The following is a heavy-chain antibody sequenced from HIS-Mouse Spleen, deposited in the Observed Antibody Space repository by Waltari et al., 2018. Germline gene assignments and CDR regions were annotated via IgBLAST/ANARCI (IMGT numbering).Heavy chain of an antibody. J-gene: IGHJ2*01. CDR3: AREIPYSSSWYDWYFDL. V-gene: IGHV4-39*07. CDR1: GGPISSSSYY. CDR2: IYYSGST. D-gene: IGHD6-13*01. Sequence: QLQLQESGPGLVKPSETLSLTCTVPGGPISSSSYYWGWIRQPPGTGLEWIGSIYYSGSTYYNPSLKSRVTISVDTSKNQFSLKLSSVTAADTAVNYCAREIPYSSSWYDWYFDLWGRGTLVTVSS.